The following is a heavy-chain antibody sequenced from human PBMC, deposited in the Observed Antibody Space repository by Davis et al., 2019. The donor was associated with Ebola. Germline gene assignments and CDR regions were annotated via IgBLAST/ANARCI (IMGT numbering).Heavy chain of an antibody. J-gene: IGHJ4*02. D-gene: IGHD4-11*01. CDR1: GFTFFSYA. CDR3: ASWGLPTVTIDC. V-gene: IGHV3-30-3*01. CDR2: ISSDGSNK. Sequence: GESLKISCAASGFTFFSYAMHWVRQAPGKGLEWVAVISSDGSNKYYADSVKGRFTVSRDNSKSTLYLQMNSLRAEDTAVYYCASWGLPTVTIDCWGQGTLVTVSS.